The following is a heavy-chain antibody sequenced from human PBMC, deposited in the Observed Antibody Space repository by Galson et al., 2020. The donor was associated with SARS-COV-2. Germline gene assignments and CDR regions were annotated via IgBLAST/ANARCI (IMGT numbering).Heavy chain of an antibody. J-gene: IGHJ6*02. D-gene: IGHD3-22*01. Sequence: SQTLSLTCTVSGGSISSSSYYWGWIRQPPGKGLEWIGSIYYSGSTYYNPSLKSRVTISVDTSKNQFSLKLSSVTAADTAVYYCVRLYDSSHYYYGMDVWGQGTTVTVSS. CDR1: GGSISSSSYY. CDR3: VRLYDSSHYYYGMDV. V-gene: IGHV4-39*01. CDR2: IYYSGST.